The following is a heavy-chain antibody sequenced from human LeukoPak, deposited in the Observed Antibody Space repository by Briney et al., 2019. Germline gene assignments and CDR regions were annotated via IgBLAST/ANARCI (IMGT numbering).Heavy chain of an antibody. CDR3: ARDLSIAYCGGDCYPSGGYYYMDV. D-gene: IGHD2-21*02. CDR1: GFTFSSYS. CDR2: ISSSSSYI. Sequence: PGGSLRLSCAASGFTFSSYSMNWVRQAPGKGLEWVSSISSSSSYIYYADSVKGRFTISRDNAKNSLYLQMNSLRSDDTAVYYCARDLSIAYCGGDCYPSGGYYYMDVWGKGTTVTISS. J-gene: IGHJ6*03. V-gene: IGHV3-21*04.